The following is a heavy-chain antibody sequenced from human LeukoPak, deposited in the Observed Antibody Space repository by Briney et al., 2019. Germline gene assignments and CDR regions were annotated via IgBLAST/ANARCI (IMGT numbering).Heavy chain of an antibody. Sequence: GASLRLSCAASGFIFSSYAMNWVRQAPGKGLEWVSRISGSGGSTYYADSVKGQFTISRDNSKNTLYLQMNSLRAEDTAVYYCAKDRSGWYGGDFDSWGQGTLVIVSS. V-gene: IGHV3-23*01. CDR1: GFIFSSYA. D-gene: IGHD6-19*01. J-gene: IGHJ4*02. CDR3: AKDRSGWYGGDFDS. CDR2: ISGSGGST.